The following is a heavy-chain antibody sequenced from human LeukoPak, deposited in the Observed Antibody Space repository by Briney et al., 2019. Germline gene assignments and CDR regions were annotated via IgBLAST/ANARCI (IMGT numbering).Heavy chain of an antibody. D-gene: IGHD2-2*01. CDR3: AKDLHCSSTSCGTGY. J-gene: IGHJ4*02. V-gene: IGHV3-30*02. CDR2: IRYDGSNK. CDR1: GFTFSSYG. Sequence: PAGSLGLSCAASGFTFSSYGMHWVRQAPGKGLEWVAFIRYDGSNKYYADSVKGRFTISRDNSKNTLYLQMNSLRAEDTAVYYCAKDLHCSSTSCGTGYWGQGTLVTVSS.